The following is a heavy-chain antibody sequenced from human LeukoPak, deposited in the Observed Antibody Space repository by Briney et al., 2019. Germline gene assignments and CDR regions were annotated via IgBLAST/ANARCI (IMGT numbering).Heavy chain of an antibody. CDR3: ATDWYCSSTSCSQGNYYYMDV. CDR1: GYTFTSYY. V-gene: IGHV1-46*01. CDR2: INPSGGST. Sequence: GASVKVSCKASGYTFTSYYMHWVRQAPGQGLEWMGIINPSGGSTSFAQKFQGRVTMTRDTSTSTVYMELSSLRSEDTAVYYCATDWYCSSTSCSQGNYYYMDVWGKGTTVTVSS. D-gene: IGHD2-2*01. J-gene: IGHJ6*03.